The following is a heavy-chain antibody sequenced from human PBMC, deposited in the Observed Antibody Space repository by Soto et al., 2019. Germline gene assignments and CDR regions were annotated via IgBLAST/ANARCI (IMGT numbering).Heavy chain of an antibody. CDR3: AAESRTGFLEWLTYGMAG. CDR1: GLTFTSAA. V-gene: IGHV1-58*01. D-gene: IGHD3-3*01. J-gene: IGHJ6*02. CDR2: IVVGSGNT. Sequence: GAFGRGACNASGLTFTSAALQLVRQASGQRLEWIGWIVVGSGNTNYAQKFQERVTITRDMSTSTAYMELSSLRSEDTAVYYCAAESRTGFLEWLTYGMAGWGQGTKVTVSS.